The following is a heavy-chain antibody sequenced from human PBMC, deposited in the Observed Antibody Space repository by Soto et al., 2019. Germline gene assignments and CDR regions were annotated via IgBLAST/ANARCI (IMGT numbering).Heavy chain of an antibody. V-gene: IGHV4-39*01. CDR3: ARRAYYYDSSGYPSDY. Sequence: SETLSLTCTVSGGSISSSSYYWGWIRQPPGKGLEWIGSIYYSGSTYYNPSLKSRVTIYVDTSKNQFSLKLSSVTAADTAVYYCARRAYYYDSSGYPSDYWGQGTLVTVSS. D-gene: IGHD3-22*01. CDR2: IYYSGST. CDR1: GGSISSSSYY. J-gene: IGHJ4*02.